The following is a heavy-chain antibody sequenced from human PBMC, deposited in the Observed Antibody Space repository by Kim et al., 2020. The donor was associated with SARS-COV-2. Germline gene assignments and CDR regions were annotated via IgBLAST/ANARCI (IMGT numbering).Heavy chain of an antibody. CDR1: GGSFSGYY. V-gene: IGHV4-34*01. Sequence: SETLSLTCAVYGGSFSGYYWSWIRHPPGKGLEWIGEINHSGSTNYNPSLKSRVTISVDTSKNQFSLKLSSVTAADTAVYYCARRGGRWLRGYFDYWGQGTLVTVSS. J-gene: IGHJ4*02. CDR3: ARRGGRWLRGYFDY. CDR2: INHSGST. D-gene: IGHD5-12*01.